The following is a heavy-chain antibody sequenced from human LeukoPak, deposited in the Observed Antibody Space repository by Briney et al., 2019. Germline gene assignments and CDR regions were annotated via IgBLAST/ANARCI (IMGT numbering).Heavy chain of an antibody. CDR3: ARVGSDSSGFGFDY. CDR1: GFSFSSYW. V-gene: IGHV3-7*04. Sequence: GGSLKLSCAASGFSFSSYWMSWVRQAPGKGLEWVANIKQDGSEKYYVASVKGRFTISRDNAKNSLYLQMNSLRAEDTAVYYCARVGSDSSGFGFDYWGQGTLVTVSS. D-gene: IGHD3-22*01. J-gene: IGHJ4*02. CDR2: IKQDGSEK.